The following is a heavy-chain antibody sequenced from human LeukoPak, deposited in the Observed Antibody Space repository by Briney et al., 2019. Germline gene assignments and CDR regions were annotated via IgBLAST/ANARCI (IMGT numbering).Heavy chain of an antibody. V-gene: IGHV3-7*01. CDR2: IKQDGSEK. CDR3: ARDMITFGGVGFDY. Sequence: PGGSLRLSCAASGFTFSSYWMGWVRQAPGKGLEWVANIKQDGSEKYYVDSVKGRFTISRDNAKNSLYLQMNSLRAEDTAVYYCARDMITFGGVGFDYWGQGTLVTVSS. D-gene: IGHD3-16*01. CDR1: GFTFSSYW. J-gene: IGHJ4*02.